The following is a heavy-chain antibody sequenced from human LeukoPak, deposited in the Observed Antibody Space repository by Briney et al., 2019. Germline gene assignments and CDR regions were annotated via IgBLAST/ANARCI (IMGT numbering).Heavy chain of an antibody. J-gene: IGHJ4*02. D-gene: IGHD6-19*01. CDR1: GFTFDDYG. CDR3: ASSAGALIDC. Sequence: GGSLRLSCAASGFTFDDYGMSWVRQAPGKGLEWVSGINWNGGSTGYADSVKGRFTISRDNSKNTLYLQMNSLRAEDTAVYYCASSAGALIDCWGQGTLVIVSS. CDR2: INWNGGST. V-gene: IGHV3-20*04.